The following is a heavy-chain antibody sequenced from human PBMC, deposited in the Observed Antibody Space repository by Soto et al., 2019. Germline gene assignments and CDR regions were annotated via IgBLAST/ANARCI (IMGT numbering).Heavy chain of an antibody. CDR2: IYYSGST. CDR3: ARDLTKGGYYDSSGSHWFDP. Sequence: SETLSLTCTVSGGSISSYYWSWIRQPPGKGLEWIGYIYYSGSTNYNPSLKSRVTISVDTSKNQFSLKLSSVTAADTAVYYCARDLTKGGYYDSSGSHWFDPWGQGTLVTVSS. V-gene: IGHV4-59*01. D-gene: IGHD3-22*01. J-gene: IGHJ5*02. CDR1: GGSISSYY.